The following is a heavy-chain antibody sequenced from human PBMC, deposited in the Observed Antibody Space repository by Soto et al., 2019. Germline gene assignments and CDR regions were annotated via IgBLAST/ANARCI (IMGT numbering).Heavy chain of an antibody. J-gene: IGHJ6*02. CDR3: ARVRLTRITIFGVVINGMDV. V-gene: IGHV4-34*01. Sequence: SETLSLTCAVYGGSFSGYYWSWIRQPPGKGLEWIGEINHSGSTNYNPSLKSRVTISVDTSKNQFSLKLSSVTAADTAVYYRARVRLTRITIFGVVINGMDVWGQGTTVTVS. D-gene: IGHD3-3*01. CDR1: GGSFSGYY. CDR2: INHSGST.